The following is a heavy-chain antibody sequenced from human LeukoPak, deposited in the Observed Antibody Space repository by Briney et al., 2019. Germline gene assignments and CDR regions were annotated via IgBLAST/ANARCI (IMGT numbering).Heavy chain of an antibody. J-gene: IGHJ4*02. Sequence: GGSLRLSCAASGFTFSSYWMNWVRQAPGKGLVWVSRIASDGSSTTYADSVKGRFSISRDNAKNTLYLQMNSLRVEDTAVYYCARGRPHGNDYWGQGTLVTVSP. CDR3: ARGRPHGNDY. CDR2: IASDGSST. V-gene: IGHV3-74*01. CDR1: GFTFSSYW. D-gene: IGHD4-23*01.